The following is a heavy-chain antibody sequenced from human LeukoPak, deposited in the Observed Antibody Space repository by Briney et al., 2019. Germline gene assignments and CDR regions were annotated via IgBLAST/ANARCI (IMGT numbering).Heavy chain of an antibody. CDR2: INWNGGSI. J-gene: IGHJ4*02. V-gene: IGHV3-20*04. D-gene: IGHD4-17*01. CDR1: GFTFDNYG. CDR3: ARVGIYGDYGRYFDY. Sequence: GGSLRLSCAASGFTFDNYGMSWVRLAPGKGLEWVSGINWNGGSIGYAHSVKGRFTISRDNAKNSLYLQMNSLRAEDTALYYCARVGIYGDYGRYFDYWGQGTLVTVSS.